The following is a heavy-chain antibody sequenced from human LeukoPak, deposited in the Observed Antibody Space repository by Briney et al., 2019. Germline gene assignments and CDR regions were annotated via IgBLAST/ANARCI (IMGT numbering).Heavy chain of an antibody. Sequence: GGSLRLSCAASGFTFSSYEMNWVRQAPGTGLKWVSYISSSGSTIYYADSVKGRFTISRDNAKNSLYLQMDSLRAEDTAVYYCARSNYYDSSDHLTQYFQHWGQGTLVTVSS. J-gene: IGHJ1*01. D-gene: IGHD3-22*01. CDR3: ARSNYYDSSDHLTQYFQH. CDR1: GFTFSSYE. V-gene: IGHV3-48*03. CDR2: ISSSGSTI.